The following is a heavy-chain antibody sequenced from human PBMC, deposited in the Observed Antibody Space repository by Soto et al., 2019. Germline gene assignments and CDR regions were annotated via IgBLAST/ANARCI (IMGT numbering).Heavy chain of an antibody. D-gene: IGHD1-26*01. CDR2: ISGSGGCT. V-gene: IGHV3-23*01. Sequence: EVQLLESGGGLVQPGGSLRLSCAASGFTFSSYAMRWVRQAPVKGLEWGSAISGSGGCTYYADSVKGRFTISRDNSKNTLYLQMNSLRAEDTAVYYCARRGSGSYYDYWGQGTLVTVSS. J-gene: IGHJ4*02. CDR3: ARRGSGSYYDY. CDR1: GFTFSSYA.